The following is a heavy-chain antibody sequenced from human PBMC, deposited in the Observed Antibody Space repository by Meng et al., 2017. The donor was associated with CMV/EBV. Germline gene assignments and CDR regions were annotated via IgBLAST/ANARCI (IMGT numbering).Heavy chain of an antibody. CDR3: AKDRGSYYDY. V-gene: IGHV3-23*03. CDR2: IYSGGSST. D-gene: IGHD1-26*01. CDR1: GFTFSSYA. J-gene: IGHJ4*02. Sequence: GGSLRLSCAASGFTFSSYAMSWVRQAPGKGLAWVSVIYSGGSSTYYADSVKGRFTISRDNSKNTLYLQMSSLRAEDTAVYYWAKDRGSYYDYWGQGTLVTVSS.